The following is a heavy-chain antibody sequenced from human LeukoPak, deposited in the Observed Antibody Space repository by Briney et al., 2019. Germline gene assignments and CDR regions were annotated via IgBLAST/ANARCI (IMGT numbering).Heavy chain of an antibody. CDR2: ISWNSGSI. V-gene: IGHV3-9*01. Sequence: PGRSLRLSCAASGFTFDDYAMHWVRQAPGKGLEWASGISWNSGSIGYADSVKGRFTISRDNAKNSLYLQMNSLRAEDTALYYCAKNSYSSSPEFDYWGQGTLVTVSS. J-gene: IGHJ4*02. CDR1: GFTFDDYA. CDR3: AKNSYSSSPEFDY. D-gene: IGHD6-6*01.